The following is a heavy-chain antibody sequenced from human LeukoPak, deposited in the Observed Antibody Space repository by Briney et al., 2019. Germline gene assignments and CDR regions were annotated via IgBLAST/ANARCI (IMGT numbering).Heavy chain of an antibody. J-gene: IGHJ4*02. D-gene: IGHD3-22*01. CDR3: ARVTYYYDSSGYYSIYYFDY. CDR1: GGSTSSGGYS. CDR2: IYHSGST. Sequence: SETLSLTCAVSGGSTSSGGYSWSWIRQPPGKGLEWIGYIYHSGSTYYNPSLKSRVTISVDRSKNQFSLKLSSVTAADTAVYYCARVTYYYDSSGYYSIYYFDYWGQGTLVTVSS. V-gene: IGHV4-30-2*01.